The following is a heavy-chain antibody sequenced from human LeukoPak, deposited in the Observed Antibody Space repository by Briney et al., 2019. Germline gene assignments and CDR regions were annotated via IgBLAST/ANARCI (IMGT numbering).Heavy chain of an antibody. Sequence: SETLSLTCAVYGGSFSGYYWSWIRQPPGKGLEWIGEINHSGSTNYNPSLKSRVTISVDTSKNQFSLKLSSVTAADTAVYYCARDPRVSAGWQFDYWGQGTLVTVSS. V-gene: IGHV4-34*01. D-gene: IGHD6-19*01. CDR1: GGSFSGYY. J-gene: IGHJ4*02. CDR3: ARDPRVSAGWQFDY. CDR2: INHSGST.